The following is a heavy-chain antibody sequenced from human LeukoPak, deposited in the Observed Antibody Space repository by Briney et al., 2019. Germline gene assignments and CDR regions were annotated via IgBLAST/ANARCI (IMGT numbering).Heavy chain of an antibody. CDR3: ARHTDNWFEP. CDR2: IYYSGNT. V-gene: IGHV4-59*08. CDR1: GGSISNYY. J-gene: IGHJ5*02. Sequence: SEPLSLTCTVSGGSISNYYWSWIRQPPGKGLEWIGYIYYSGNTNYNPSLKSRVTISVDTSKNQFSLKLSSVTAADTAVYYCARHTDNWFEPWGQGTLVTVSS.